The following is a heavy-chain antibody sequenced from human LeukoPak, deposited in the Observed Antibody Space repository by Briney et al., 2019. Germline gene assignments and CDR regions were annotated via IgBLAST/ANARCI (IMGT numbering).Heavy chain of an antibody. V-gene: IGHV3-30*18. J-gene: IGHJ6*02. D-gene: IGHD5-18*01. CDR2: ISYDGSNK. Sequence: AGGSLRLSCAASGFTFSSYGMHWVRQAPGKGLEWVAVISYDGSNKYYADSVKGRFTISRDNSKNTLYLQMNSLRAEDTAVYYCANLYGDTAMVSPRYYCGMDVWGQGTTVTVSS. CDR3: ANLYGDTAMVSPRYYCGMDV. CDR1: GFTFSSYG.